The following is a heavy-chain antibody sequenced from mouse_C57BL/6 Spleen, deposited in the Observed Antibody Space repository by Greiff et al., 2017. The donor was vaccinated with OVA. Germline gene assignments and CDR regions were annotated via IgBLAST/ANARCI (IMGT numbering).Heavy chain of an antibody. Sequence: EVKLVESGGGLVQPKGSLKLSCAASGFSFNTYAMNWVRQAPGKGLEWVARIRSKSNNYATYYADSVKDRFTISRDDSESMLYLQMNNLKTEDTAMYYCVREATGRYFDVWGTGTTVTVSS. CDR1: GFSFNTYA. V-gene: IGHV10-1*01. CDR2: IRSKSNNYAT. D-gene: IGHD3-3*01. J-gene: IGHJ1*03. CDR3: VREATGRYFDV.